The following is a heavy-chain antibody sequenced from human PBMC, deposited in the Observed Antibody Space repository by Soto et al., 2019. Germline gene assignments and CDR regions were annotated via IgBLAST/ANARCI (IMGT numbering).Heavy chain of an antibody. CDR1: GFTVSSNY. CDR2: SYSGGST. CDR3: ARERDGHNPNWFDL. Sequence: EVQVVETGGGLIQPGGSLRLSCAVSGFTVSSNYMSWVRQPPGKGPEWVSDSYSGGSTYYADSVKGRFTISRDNSKNTLYLQMNSLSAEDTAVYYCARERDGHNPNWFDLWGQGTLVTVSS. J-gene: IGHJ5*02. D-gene: IGHD2-8*01. V-gene: IGHV3-53*02.